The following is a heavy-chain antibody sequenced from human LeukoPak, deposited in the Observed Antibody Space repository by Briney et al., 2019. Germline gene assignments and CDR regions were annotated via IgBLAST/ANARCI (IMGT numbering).Heavy chain of an antibody. CDR1: GGSISSGSYY. V-gene: IGHV2-70*11. CDR3: ARMGYSSGWTYYMDV. D-gene: IGHD6-19*01. CDR2: IDWDDDK. J-gene: IGHJ6*03. Sequence: TLSLTCTVSGGSISSGSYYWSWIRQPPGKALEWLARIDWDDDKYYSTSLKTRLTISKDTSKNQVVLTMTNMDPVDTATYYCARMGYSSGWTYYMDVWGKGTTVTISS.